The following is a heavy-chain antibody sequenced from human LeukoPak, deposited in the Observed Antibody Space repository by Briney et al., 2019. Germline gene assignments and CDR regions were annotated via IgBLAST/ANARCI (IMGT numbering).Heavy chain of an antibody. CDR2: IITIFGTA. J-gene: IGHJ6*03. D-gene: IGHD2-2*01. Sequence: ASVKVSCKASGGTFSSYAISWVRQAPGQGLEWMGGIITIFGTANYAQKFPGRVTITTDESTNTAYMELSSLRSEDTDVYYCARDREDIVVVPAAKGGYYYYYMDVWGKGTTVTVSS. V-gene: IGHV1-69*05. CDR3: ARDREDIVVVPAAKGGYYYYYMDV. CDR1: GGTFSSYA.